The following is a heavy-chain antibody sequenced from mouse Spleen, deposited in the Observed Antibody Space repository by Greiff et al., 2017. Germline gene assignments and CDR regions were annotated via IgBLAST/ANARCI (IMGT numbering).Heavy chain of an antibody. V-gene: IGHV1-53*01. CDR3: AREGGRRYFDY. Sequence: QVQLQQPGTELVKPGASVKPGASGYTFTSYWMHWVKQRPGQGLEWIGNINPSNGGTNYNEKFKSKATLTVDKSSSTAYMQLSSLTSEDSAVYYCAREGGRRYFDYWGQGTTLTVSS. CDR1: GYTFTSYW. J-gene: IGHJ2*01. D-gene: IGHD3-3*01. CDR2: INPSNGGT.